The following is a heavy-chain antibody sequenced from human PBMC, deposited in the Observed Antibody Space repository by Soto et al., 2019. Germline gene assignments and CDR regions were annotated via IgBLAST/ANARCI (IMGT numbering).Heavy chain of an antibody. Sequence: ASVQVSCKASGYTFTSYYMHWVRQAPGQGLEWMGIINPSGGSTSYAQKFQGRVTMTRDTSTSTVYMELSSLRSEDTAVYYCAREGITIFGVVIPGWFDPWGQGTRVTVSS. J-gene: IGHJ5*02. D-gene: IGHD3-3*01. CDR3: AREGITIFGVVIPGWFDP. V-gene: IGHV1-46*01. CDR2: INPSGGST. CDR1: GYTFTSYY.